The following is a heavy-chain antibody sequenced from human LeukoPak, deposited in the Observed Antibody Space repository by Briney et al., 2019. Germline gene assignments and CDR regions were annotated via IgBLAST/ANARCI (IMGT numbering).Heavy chain of an antibody. CDR3: ARANY. Sequence: GGSLRLSCAASGFTFSFYWMTCVRQAPGKGLEWVANIDQDGSEKYYVDSVKGRFTISRDNAKNSLFLQMNSLRAEDTALYYCARANYWGQGTLVTVSS. D-gene: IGHD2-8*01. J-gene: IGHJ4*02. V-gene: IGHV3-7*01. CDR2: IDQDGSEK. CDR1: GFTFSFYW.